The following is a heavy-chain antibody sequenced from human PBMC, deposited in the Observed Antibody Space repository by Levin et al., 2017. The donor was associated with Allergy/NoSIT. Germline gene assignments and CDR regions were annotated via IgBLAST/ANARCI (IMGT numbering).Heavy chain of an antibody. CDR1: GGSISSYY. CDR2: IYTSGST. CDR3: ARTRPIDYGGNSRGWYFDL. J-gene: IGHJ2*01. D-gene: IGHD4-23*01. V-gene: IGHV4-4*07. Sequence: SETLSLTCTVSGGSISSYYWSWIRQPAGKGLEWIGRIYTSGSTNYNPSLKSRVTMSVDTSKNQFSLKLSSVTAADTAVYYGARTRPIDYGGNSRGWYFDLWGRGTLVTVSS.